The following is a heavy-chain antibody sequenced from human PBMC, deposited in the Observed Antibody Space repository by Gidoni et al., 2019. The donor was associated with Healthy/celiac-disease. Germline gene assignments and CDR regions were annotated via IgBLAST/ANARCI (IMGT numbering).Heavy chain of an antibody. CDR3: ARLPESVYMGATIYFDY. CDR1: GYSFTSHW. J-gene: IGHJ4*02. V-gene: IGHV5-51*01. Sequence: EVPLVQSGAEVKQPGESLKISCKGSGYSFTSHWIGCVRQMPGKGLEWMGIIYPGDSDTRYSPSFQGQVTISADKSISTAYLQWSSLKASDTAMYYCARLPESVYMGATIYFDYWGQGTLVTVSS. D-gene: IGHD1-26*01. CDR2: IYPGDSDT.